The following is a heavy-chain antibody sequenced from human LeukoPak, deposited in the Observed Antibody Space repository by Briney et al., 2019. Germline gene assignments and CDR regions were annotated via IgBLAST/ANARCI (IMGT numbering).Heavy chain of an antibody. CDR3: ASGDSSGYYPRLHAFDI. J-gene: IGHJ3*02. Sequence: EASVKVSCKASGYTFTSYDINWVRQATGQGLEWMGWMNPNSGNTGYAQKFQGRVTMTRNTSISTAYMELSSLRSEDTAVYYCASGDSSGYYPRLHAFDIWGQGTMVTVSS. CDR2: MNPNSGNT. CDR1: GYTFTSYD. V-gene: IGHV1-8*01. D-gene: IGHD3-22*01.